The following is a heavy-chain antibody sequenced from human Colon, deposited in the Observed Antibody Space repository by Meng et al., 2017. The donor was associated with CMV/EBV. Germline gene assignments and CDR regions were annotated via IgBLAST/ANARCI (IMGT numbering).Heavy chain of an antibody. CDR1: AGSIRESY. D-gene: IGHD3-10*01. CDR3: ARGNDGSGSFYYYGMDV. CDR2: TCASGST. V-gene: IGHV4-4*07. J-gene: IGHJ6*02. Sequence: LQEPGPGMWKPPETLSLTCTVSAGSIRESYWRWIRQTAGKGLKWIGRTCASGSTNYNPSLGSRVTMSLDTSKNQFSLTLSSVTAADTAVYYCARGNDGSGSFYYYGMDVWGQGTTVTVSS.